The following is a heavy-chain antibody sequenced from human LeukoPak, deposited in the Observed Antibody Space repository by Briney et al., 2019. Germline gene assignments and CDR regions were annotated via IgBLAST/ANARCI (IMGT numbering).Heavy chain of an antibody. CDR1: GFTFSSYS. Sequence: AGGSLRLSCAASGFTFSSYSMNWVRQAPGKGPECVSIISGGGDTTFYADSVKGRFPISRDNSKNTLYLQMNSLRADDTAIYYCAKGGRSVGSSAHDYFDHWGQGTLVTVSS. J-gene: IGHJ4*02. V-gene: IGHV3-23*01. CDR3: AKGGRSVGSSAHDYFDH. CDR2: ISGGGDTT. D-gene: IGHD6-6*01.